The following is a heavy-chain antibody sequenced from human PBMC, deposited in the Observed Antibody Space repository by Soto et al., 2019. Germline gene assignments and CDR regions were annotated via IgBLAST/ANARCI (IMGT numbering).Heavy chain of an antibody. V-gene: IGHV3-7*01. CDR1: GFTFSSYW. CDR2: IKQDGSEK. CDR3: ARSIAARLNWFDP. D-gene: IGHD6-6*01. J-gene: IGHJ5*02. Sequence: EVQLVESGGGLVQPGGSLRLSCAASGFTFSSYWMSWVRQAPGKGLEWVANIKQDGSEKYYVDSVKDRFTISRDNANNSLYLQMNSLRAEDTAVYYCARSIAARLNWFDPWGQGTLVTVSS.